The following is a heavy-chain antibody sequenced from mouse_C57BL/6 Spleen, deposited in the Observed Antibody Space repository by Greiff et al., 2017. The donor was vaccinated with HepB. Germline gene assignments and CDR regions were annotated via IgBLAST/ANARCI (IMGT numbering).Heavy chain of an antibody. Sequence: EVQLVESGGGLVQPGGSLSLSCAASGFTFTDYYMSWVRQPPGKALEWLGFIRNKANGYTTEYSASVKGRFTISRDNSQSILYLQMNALRAEDSATYYCARYDGYGWYFGVWGTGTTVTVSS. CDR2: IRNKANGYTT. J-gene: IGHJ1*03. CDR1: GFTFTDYY. V-gene: IGHV7-3*01. CDR3: ARYDGYGWYFGV. D-gene: IGHD2-3*01.